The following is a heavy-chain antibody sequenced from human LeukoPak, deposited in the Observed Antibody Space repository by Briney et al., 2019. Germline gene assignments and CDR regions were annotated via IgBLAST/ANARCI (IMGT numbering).Heavy chain of an antibody. Sequence: ASVKVSCKASGYTFTSYGISWVRQAPGQGLEWMGWISAYNGNTNYAQKLQGRVTMTTDTSTSTAYMELRSLRSDDTAVYYCARDKDIVVVPAAMGWFDPWGQGTLVTVSS. CDR3: ARDKDIVVVPAAMGWFDP. J-gene: IGHJ5*02. CDR2: ISAYNGNT. V-gene: IGHV1-18*01. D-gene: IGHD2-2*01. CDR1: GYTFTSYG.